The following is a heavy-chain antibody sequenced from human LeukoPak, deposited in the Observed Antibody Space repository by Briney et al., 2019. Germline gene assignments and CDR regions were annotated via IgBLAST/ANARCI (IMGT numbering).Heavy chain of an antibody. CDR2: ISSSSSTI. CDR3: ASLIAARKSSFDY. CDR1: GFTFSSYS. Sequence: GGSLRLSFAASGFTFSSYSMNWFGQAPGKGLEWLSYISSSSSTIYYADSVKGRFTVSRDNAKNSLYLQMNSLRAEDTAVYYCASLIAARKSSFDYWGQGTLVTVSS. D-gene: IGHD6-6*01. V-gene: IGHV3-48*04. J-gene: IGHJ4*02.